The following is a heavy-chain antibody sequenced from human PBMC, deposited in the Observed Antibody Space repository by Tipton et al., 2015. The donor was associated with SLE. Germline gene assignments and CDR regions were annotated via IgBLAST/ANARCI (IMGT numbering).Heavy chain of an antibody. CDR1: GGSISSGTYY. D-gene: IGHD5-18*01. CDR3: ARLVGNTDMVSSFDI. J-gene: IGHJ3*02. Sequence: GLVKPSETLSLTCTVSGGSISSGTYYWGWIRQPPGKGLEWIGSIYYSGSTYYNPSLKSRVTISVDTSKNQFSLKLNSVTAADTAVYYCARLVGNTDMVSSFDIWGQGTMVTVSS. V-gene: IGHV4-39*01. CDR2: IYYSGST.